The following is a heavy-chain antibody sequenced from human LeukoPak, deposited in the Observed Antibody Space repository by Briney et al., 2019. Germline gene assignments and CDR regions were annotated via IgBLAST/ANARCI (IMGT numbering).Heavy chain of an antibody. CDR1: GFTFSSYD. CDR3: ARAGYSSGWYAIDY. V-gene: IGHV3-13*01. Sequence: GGSLRLSCAASGFTFSSYDMHWVRQATGKGLEWVSAIGTAGDTYYPASVKGRFTISRETAKNSLYLQMNSLRAGDTAVYYCARAGYSSGWYAIDYWGQGTLVTVSS. J-gene: IGHJ4*02. D-gene: IGHD6-19*01. CDR2: IGTAGDT.